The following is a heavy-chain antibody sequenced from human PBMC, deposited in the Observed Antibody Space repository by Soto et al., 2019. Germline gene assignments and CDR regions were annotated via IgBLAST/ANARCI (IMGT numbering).Heavy chain of an antibody. CDR1: GGSFSGYD. CDR3: GSPGYVDY. CDR2: INHSGST. D-gene: IGHD2-2*01. V-gene: IGHV4-34*01. Sequence: SETLSLTCAVYGGSFSGYDWSWIRQPPGKGLEWIGEINHSGSTNYDPSLKSRVTMSIDTSKNQFYLKLSSVTAADTAVYYCGSPGYVDYWGQGTLVTVSS. J-gene: IGHJ4*02.